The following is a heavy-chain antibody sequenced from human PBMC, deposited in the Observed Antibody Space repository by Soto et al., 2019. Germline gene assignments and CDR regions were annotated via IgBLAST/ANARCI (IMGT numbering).Heavy chain of an antibody. J-gene: IGHJ6*02. CDR1: GFTFSSYA. CDR2: ISYDGSNK. Sequence: GGSLRLSCAASGFTFSSYAMHWVRQAPGKGLEWVAVISYDGSNKYYADSVKGRFTISRDNSKNTLYLQMNSLRAEDTAVYYCARVLIAVAGTRHYRLAVWGQGTTVPVSS. D-gene: IGHD6-19*01. V-gene: IGHV3-30-3*01. CDR3: ARVLIAVAGTRHYRLAV.